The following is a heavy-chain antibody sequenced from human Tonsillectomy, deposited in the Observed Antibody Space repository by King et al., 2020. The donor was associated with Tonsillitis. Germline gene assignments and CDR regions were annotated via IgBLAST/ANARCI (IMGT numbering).Heavy chain of an antibody. D-gene: IGHD5-18*01. CDR1: GFTFSSYA. CDR3: AKAVDTAMVCLDY. CDR2: ISGSGGST. J-gene: IGHJ4*02. Sequence: VQLVESGGGLVQPGGSLRLSCAASGFTFSSYAMNWVRQAPGKGLEWVSTISGSGGSTYYAASVKGRFSVSRANSRNTLYLQMNSLRAEDTAVYYCAKAVDTAMVCLDYWGQGSLVTVSS. V-gene: IGHV3-23*04.